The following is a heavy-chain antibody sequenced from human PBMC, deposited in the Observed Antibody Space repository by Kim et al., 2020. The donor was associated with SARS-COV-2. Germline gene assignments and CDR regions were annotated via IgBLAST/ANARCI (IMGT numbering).Heavy chain of an antibody. CDR2: ISGTGDDT. CDR3: APDRSGSLN. D-gene: IGHD1-26*01. J-gene: IGHJ3*01. V-gene: IGHV3-23*01. Sequence: GGSLRLSCAASGFTFSNYAMTWVRQAPGKGLEWVSTISGTGDDTYYADSVKGRFTISRDNSKNTVYLLMNSLRGEDTALYYCAPDRSGSLNWGQGTMVTVSS. CDR1: GFTFSNYA.